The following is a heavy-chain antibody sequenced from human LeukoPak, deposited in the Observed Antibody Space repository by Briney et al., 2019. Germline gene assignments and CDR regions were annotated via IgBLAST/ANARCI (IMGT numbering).Heavy chain of an antibody. V-gene: IGHV3-49*04. D-gene: IGHD3-16*02. Sequence: PGGSLRLSCAASGFTFDDYAMSWVRQAPGKGLEWVGFIRSKAYGGTTEYAASVKGRFTISRDDSKSIAYLQMNSLKTEDTAVYYCTRGAPYVWGSYRSPPFDYWGQGTLVTVSS. J-gene: IGHJ4*02. CDR2: IRSKAYGGTT. CDR1: GFTFDDYA. CDR3: TRGAPYVWGSYRSPPFDY.